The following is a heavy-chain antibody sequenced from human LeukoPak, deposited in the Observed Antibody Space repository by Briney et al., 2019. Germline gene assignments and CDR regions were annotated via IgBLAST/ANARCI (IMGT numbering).Heavy chain of an antibody. J-gene: IGHJ6*02. V-gene: IGHV4-39*01. CDR3: VRHASSGWDYYNGLDV. D-gene: IGHD6-19*01. CDR2: IYYPEST. CDR1: GGSIGSSGFY. Sequence: SETLSLTCKVSGGSIGSSGFYWGWIRQPPGKGLEWIGSIYYPESTHYNPSLESRVTISLDTSKYQVSLTLSSVTATDTAVYYCVRHASSGWDYYNGLDVWGQGTTVTVSS.